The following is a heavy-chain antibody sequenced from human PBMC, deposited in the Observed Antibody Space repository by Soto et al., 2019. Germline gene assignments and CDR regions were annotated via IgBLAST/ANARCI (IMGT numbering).Heavy chain of an antibody. J-gene: IGHJ6*02. CDR1: GGSISSYY. CDR2: IYYSEST. CDR3: ARARYYDFWSGFGYYYYYGMDD. V-gene: IGHV4-59*01. D-gene: IGHD3-3*01. Sequence: SETLSLTCTVSGGSISSYYWSWIRQPPGKGLEWIGYIYYSESTNYNPSLKSRVTISVDTSKNQFSLKLSSVTAADTAVYYCARARYYDFWSGFGYYYYYGMDDWGQGTTVTVSS.